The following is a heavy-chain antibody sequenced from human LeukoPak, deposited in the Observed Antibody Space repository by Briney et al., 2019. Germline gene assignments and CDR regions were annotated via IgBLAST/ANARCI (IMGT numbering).Heavy chain of an antibody. CDR1: GYSFTGHF. D-gene: IGHD4/OR15-4a*01. J-gene: IGHJ4*02. CDR3: ARDHDYGADY. V-gene: IGHV1-2*02. CDR2: IKPDNGVT. Sequence: ASLKVSCKTSGYSFTGHFLHWLRQAPGQGLEWMGWIKPDNGVTFYAQKFQGRFTMSRDMSMSTVYMDLSSLTSDDTATYYCARDHDYGADYWGQGILVIVS.